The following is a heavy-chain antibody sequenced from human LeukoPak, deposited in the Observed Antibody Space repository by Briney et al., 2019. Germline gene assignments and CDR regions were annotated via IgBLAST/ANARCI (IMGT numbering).Heavy chain of an antibody. CDR2: IYYSGST. CDR1: GGSISSYY. CDR3: ARDSGFTYAYSLYHNYYMDV. V-gene: IGHV4-59*01. D-gene: IGHD5-18*01. Sequence: SETLSLTCTVSGGSISSYYWSWIRQPPGKGLKWIGYIYYSGSTSYSPSLRSRVTISVDTSKNQFSLKLSSVTAADTAVYYCARDSGFTYAYSLYHNYYMDVWGKGTTVTVSS. J-gene: IGHJ6*03.